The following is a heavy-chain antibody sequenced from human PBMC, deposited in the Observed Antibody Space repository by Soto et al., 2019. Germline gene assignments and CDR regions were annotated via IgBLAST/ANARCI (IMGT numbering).Heavy chain of an antibody. V-gene: IGHV1-69*13. J-gene: IGHJ6*02. CDR1: GGTFSSYA. CDR2: IIPIFGTA. Sequence: GASVKVSCKASGGTFSSYAISWVRQAPGQGLEWMGGIIPIFGTANYAQKFQGRVTITADESTSTAYMELSSLRSEDTAVYYCARARNAYYDFWSGYYTAEYYYGMDVWGQGTTVTDSS. D-gene: IGHD3-3*01. CDR3: ARARNAYYDFWSGYYTAEYYYGMDV.